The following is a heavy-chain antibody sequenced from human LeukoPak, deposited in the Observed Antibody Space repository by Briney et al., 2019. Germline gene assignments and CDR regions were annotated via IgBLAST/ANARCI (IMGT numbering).Heavy chain of an antibody. Sequence: GGSLRLSCAASGFTFSSYAMSWVRQAPGKGLEWVSAISGSGGSTYYADSVKGRFTISRDNSKNTLYLQMNSLRADGTAVYYCARDAAGGVGAFDIWGQGTMVTVSS. J-gene: IGHJ3*02. D-gene: IGHD3-10*01. CDR1: GFTFSSYA. CDR2: ISGSGGST. V-gene: IGHV3-23*01. CDR3: ARDAAGGVGAFDI.